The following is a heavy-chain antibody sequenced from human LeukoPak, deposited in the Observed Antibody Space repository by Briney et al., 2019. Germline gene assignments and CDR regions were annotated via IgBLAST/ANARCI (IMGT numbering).Heavy chain of an antibody. CDR1: GASISNSNYY. CDR2: IYYSGTA. D-gene: IGHD6-13*01. J-gene: IGHJ4*02. CDR3: ARQAISGWSPFDY. Sequence: PSETLSLTCTVSGASISNSNYYWGWIRQPPGRGLEWIGSIYYSGTAYYNPSLKSRVTISVDTSKNQFSLRLSSVTAADTAVYCCARQAISGWSPFDYWGQGTLVTVSS. V-gene: IGHV4-39*01.